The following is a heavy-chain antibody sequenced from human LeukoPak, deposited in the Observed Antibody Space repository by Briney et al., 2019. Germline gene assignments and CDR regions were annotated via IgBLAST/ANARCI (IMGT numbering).Heavy chain of an antibody. J-gene: IGHJ6*02. CDR2: IYYDGNT. D-gene: IGHD2-15*01. CDR1: GDSMTSSNHY. V-gene: IGHV4-39*01. Sequence: SETLSLTCTVSGDSMTSSNHYWVWIRPPPGKGLEWIGSIYYDGNTYYNPSLKSRVTMSQDTSKNQFSLKVSSVTAADTAVYHCARRSHCTGGSCYPVWGQGTTVTVSS. CDR3: ARRSHCTGGSCYPV.